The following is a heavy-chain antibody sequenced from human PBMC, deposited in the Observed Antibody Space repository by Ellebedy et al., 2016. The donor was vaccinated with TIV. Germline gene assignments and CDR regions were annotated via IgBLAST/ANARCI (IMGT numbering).Heavy chain of an antibody. D-gene: IGHD3-22*01. CDR1: GGSLITGSYY. Sequence: MPSETLSLTCSVSGGSLITGSYYWSWIRQPPGKGLAWIGYIYYTGSTKYNPSLKSRVTLSMDTSKNQFSLKLRSVTAADTAMYFCARDRHYFDTSFGYWGQGTPVIVSS. CDR2: IYYTGST. J-gene: IGHJ4*02. V-gene: IGHV4-61*01. CDR3: ARDRHYFDTSFGY.